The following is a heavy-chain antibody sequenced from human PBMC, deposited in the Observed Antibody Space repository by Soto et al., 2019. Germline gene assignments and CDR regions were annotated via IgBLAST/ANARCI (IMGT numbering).Heavy chain of an antibody. Sequence: PGESLNISCKVSGCSFTSYCMSCVRQMPGKGLEWMGRIDPSDSYTNYSPSFEGHVTISADKSISTAYLQWSSLKASDTAMYYCARHVTEWNQVYYYYGMDVWGQGTTVTVSS. D-gene: IGHD1-1*01. V-gene: IGHV5-10-1*01. CDR1: GCSFTSYC. J-gene: IGHJ6*02. CDR3: ARHVTEWNQVYYYYGMDV. CDR2: IDPSDSYT.